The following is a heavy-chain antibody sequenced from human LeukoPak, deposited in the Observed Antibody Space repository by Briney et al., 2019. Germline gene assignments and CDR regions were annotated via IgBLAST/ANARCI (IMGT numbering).Heavy chain of an antibody. D-gene: IGHD3-10*01. J-gene: IGHJ4*02. CDR2: ISGSGGST. CDR1: GFTFSSYA. V-gene: IGHV3-23*01. CDR3: ALHKFGEPRFDY. Sequence: GGSLRLSCAAFGFTFSSYAMSWVRQAPGKGLEWVSAISGSGGSTYYADSVKGRFTISRDNSKNTLYLQMNSLRAEDTAVYYCALHKFGEPRFDYWGQGTLVTVSS.